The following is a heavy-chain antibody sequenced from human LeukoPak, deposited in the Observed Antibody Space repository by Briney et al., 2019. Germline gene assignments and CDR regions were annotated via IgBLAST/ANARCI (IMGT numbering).Heavy chain of an antibody. J-gene: IGHJ4*02. CDR3: AKYSYYYDSSGYYEFDY. D-gene: IGHD3-22*01. CDR2: ISGSGGST. V-gene: IGHV3-23*01. Sequence: GGSLRLSCAASGFTFSSYAMSWVRQAPGKGLEWVSAISGSGGSTYYADSVKGRFTISRDNSKNTLYLQMNSLRAEDTAVYYCAKYSYYYDSSGYYEFDYWGQGTLVTVSS. CDR1: GFTFSSYA.